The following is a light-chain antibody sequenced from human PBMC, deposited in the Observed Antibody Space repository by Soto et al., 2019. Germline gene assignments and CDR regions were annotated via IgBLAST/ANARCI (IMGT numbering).Light chain of an antibody. V-gene: IGKV3D-15*01. CDR3: QQYNNWPFIT. CDR1: QSVSSN. Sequence: EIVMTQSPATLSVSPGERATLSCRASQSVSSNLAWYQQKPGQAPRLLIYGAFIRATGIPARFSGSGSGTEFTLTISSLQSEDFAVYYCQQYNNWPFITFGQGTRLEIK. J-gene: IGKJ5*01. CDR2: GAF.